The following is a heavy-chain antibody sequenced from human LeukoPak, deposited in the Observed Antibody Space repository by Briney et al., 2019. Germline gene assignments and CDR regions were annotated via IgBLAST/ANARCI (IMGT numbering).Heavy chain of an antibody. CDR1: GGTFNSYA. V-gene: IGHV1-69*06. CDR2: IIPIFGTA. J-gene: IGHJ4*02. D-gene: IGHD3-22*01. CDR3: ATGYYYDSSGPPFDY. Sequence: RASVKVSCKASGGTFNSYAISWVRQAPGQGLEWMGRIIPIFGTANYAQKFQGRVTMTEDTSTDTAYMELSSLRSEDTAVYYCATGYYYDSSGPPFDYWGQGTLVTVSS.